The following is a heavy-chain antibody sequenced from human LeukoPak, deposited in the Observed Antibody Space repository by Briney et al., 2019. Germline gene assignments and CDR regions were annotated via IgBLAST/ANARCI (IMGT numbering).Heavy chain of an antibody. V-gene: IGHV3-7*05. CDR2: IKQDGSEK. CDR1: GFTFSSYW. CDR3: ARVYVGYYYGSGSPTPFAEYFQH. D-gene: IGHD3-10*01. Sequence: PGGSLRLSCAASGFTFSSYWMSWVRQAPGKGLEWVANIKQDGSEKYYVDSVKGRFTISRDNAKNSLYLQMNSLRAEDTAVYYCARVYVGYYYGSGSPTPFAEYFQHWGQGTLVTVSS. J-gene: IGHJ1*01.